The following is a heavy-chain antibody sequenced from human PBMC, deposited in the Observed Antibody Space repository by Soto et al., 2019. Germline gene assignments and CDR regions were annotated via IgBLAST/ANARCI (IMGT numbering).Heavy chain of an antibody. Sequence: GGSLRLSCAASGFTFSSYAMSWVRQAPGKGLEWASAISGSGGSTYYADSVKGRFTISRDNSKNTLYLQMNSLRAEDTAVYYCAKVITFDYDFGPWHNWFDPWGQGTLVTVSS. D-gene: IGHD3-3*01. CDR1: GFTFSSYA. CDR3: AKVITFDYDFGPWHNWFDP. V-gene: IGHV3-23*01. CDR2: ISGSGGST. J-gene: IGHJ5*02.